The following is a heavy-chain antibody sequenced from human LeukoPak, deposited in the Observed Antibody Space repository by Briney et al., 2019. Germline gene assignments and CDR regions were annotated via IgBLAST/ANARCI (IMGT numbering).Heavy chain of an antibody. D-gene: IGHD1-1*01. CDR1: GGAVSSGSDY. CDR2: IYYSGST. CDR3: ARATTVRRGPVSFDY. Sequence: SETLSLTCTVSGGAVSSGSDYGRGIRQPPGKGLEGFGYIYYSGSTNYSPSPKSRVTNSVDTSKNQFSLKLSSVTAADTAVYYCARATTVRRGPVSFDYWGQGTLVTVSS. V-gene: IGHV4-61*01. J-gene: IGHJ4*02.